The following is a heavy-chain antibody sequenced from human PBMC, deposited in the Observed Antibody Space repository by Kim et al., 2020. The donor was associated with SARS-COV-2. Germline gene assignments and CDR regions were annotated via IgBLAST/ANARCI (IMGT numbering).Heavy chain of an antibody. Sequence: GGSLRLSCAASGFTFADYAIHWVRQAPGKGLEWVSGIIWNGGSIDYADSVKGRFTISRDNAKNSLYLQMNSLITEDTALYYCAKGGLRLRNSLGRDRFDYWGQGTLVTVSS. J-gene: IGHJ4*02. CDR1: GFTFADYA. D-gene: IGHD1-1*01. V-gene: IGHV3-9*01. CDR2: IIWNGGSI. CDR3: AKGGLRLRNSLGRDRFDY.